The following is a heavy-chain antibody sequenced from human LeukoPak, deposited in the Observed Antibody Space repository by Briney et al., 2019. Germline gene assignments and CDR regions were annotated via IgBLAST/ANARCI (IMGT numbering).Heavy chain of an antibody. D-gene: IGHD3-22*01. CDR3: AKEVTRGYYYDSSGLDS. CDR2: ISGSGGST. Sequence: GGSLRLSCAASGFTFSSYAMSWVPLAPGKGLEWVSAISGSGGSTYYADSVKGRFTISRDNSKNTLYLQMNSLRAEDTAVYYCAKEVTRGYYYDSSGLDSWGQGTLVTVSS. V-gene: IGHV3-23*01. CDR1: GFTFSSYA. J-gene: IGHJ4*02.